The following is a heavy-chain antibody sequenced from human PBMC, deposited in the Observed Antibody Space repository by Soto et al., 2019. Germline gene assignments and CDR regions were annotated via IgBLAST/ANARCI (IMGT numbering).Heavy chain of an antibody. D-gene: IGHD6-13*01. J-gene: IGHJ6*02. CDR2: INPNSGGT. CDR3: ARDRNSSWPYYYYYGMDV. Sequence: GASVKVSCKASGYTFTGYYMHWVRQAPGQGREWMGWINPNSGGTNYAQKFQGRVTMTRDTSISTAYMELSRLRSDDTAVYYCARDRNSSWPYYYYYGMDVWGQVXTVTV. CDR1: GYTFTGYY. V-gene: IGHV1-2*02.